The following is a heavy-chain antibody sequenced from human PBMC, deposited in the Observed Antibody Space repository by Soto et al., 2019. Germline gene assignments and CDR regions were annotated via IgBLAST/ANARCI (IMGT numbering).Heavy chain of an antibody. J-gene: IGHJ4*02. CDR2: IIPILGIA. D-gene: IGHD2-15*01. Sequence: GASVKVSCKASGGTFSSYTISWVRQAPGQGLEWMGRIIPILGIANYAQKFQGRVTITADKSTSTAYMELSSLRSEDTAVYYCARDPRGHCSGGSCSSNWGQGTLVTVSS. CDR3: ARDPRGHCSGGSCSSN. V-gene: IGHV1-69*04. CDR1: GGTFSSYT.